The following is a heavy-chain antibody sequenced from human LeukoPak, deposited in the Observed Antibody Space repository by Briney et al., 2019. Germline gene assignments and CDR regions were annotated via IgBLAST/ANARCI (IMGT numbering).Heavy chain of an antibody. D-gene: IGHD6-13*01. Sequence: GGSLRLSCAASGFTFSSYAMSWVRQAPGKGLEWVSAISGSGGSTYYADSVKGRFTISRDNSKNTLYLQMNSLRAEDTAVCYCAKYYSSSWIYYFDYWGQGTLVTVSS. CDR1: GFTFSSYA. V-gene: IGHV3-23*01. CDR2: ISGSGGST. J-gene: IGHJ4*02. CDR3: AKYYSSSWIYYFDY.